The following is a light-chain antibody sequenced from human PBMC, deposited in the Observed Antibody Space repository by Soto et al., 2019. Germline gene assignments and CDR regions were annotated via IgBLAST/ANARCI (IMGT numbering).Light chain of an antibody. J-gene: IGKJ2*01. CDR3: QQSLNSPMFT. V-gene: IGKV1-39*01. Sequence: DIQMTQSPSSLSASVGDRVTITCRSSQSISQSLNWYQHKPEKAPKLLIYAASNLQDGVPSRFSGSGSSTDFTLTISSLQPEDVATYYCQQSLNSPMFTFGQGTRVEIK. CDR1: QSISQS. CDR2: AAS.